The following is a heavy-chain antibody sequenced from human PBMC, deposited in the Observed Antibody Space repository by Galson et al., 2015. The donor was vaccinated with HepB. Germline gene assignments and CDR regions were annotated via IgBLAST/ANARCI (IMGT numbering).Heavy chain of an antibody. Sequence: QSGAEVTKPGESLKISCKGSGYSFTSYWIGWVRQMPGKGLEWMGTIFPGDSDTRYRPSFQGQVTISADKSISTAYLQWSSLKASDTAMYYCARLERAYYYDSSGYSSYRYFDLWGRGTLVTVSS. J-gene: IGHJ2*01. CDR1: GYSFTSYW. D-gene: IGHD3-22*01. CDR3: ARLERAYYYDSSGYSSYRYFDL. CDR2: IFPGDSDT. V-gene: IGHV5-51*01.